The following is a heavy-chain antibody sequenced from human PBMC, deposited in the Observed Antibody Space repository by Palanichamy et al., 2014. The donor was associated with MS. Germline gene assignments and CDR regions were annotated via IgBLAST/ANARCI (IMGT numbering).Heavy chain of an antibody. D-gene: IGHD3-22*01. CDR2: ISDNGGST. CDR1: GFTFSRYP. J-gene: IGHJ5*02. V-gene: IGHV3-64*01. CDR3: AREAYYDRGGTPGRP. Sequence: EVQLVESGGGLVQPGGSLRLSCAASGFTFSRYPMHWVRQAAGKGLEYVSGISDNGGSTFYANSVKGRFTISRDNSKNTLYLQMGSLRADDMAVYYCAREAYYDRGGTPGRPWGQGTLVIVSS.